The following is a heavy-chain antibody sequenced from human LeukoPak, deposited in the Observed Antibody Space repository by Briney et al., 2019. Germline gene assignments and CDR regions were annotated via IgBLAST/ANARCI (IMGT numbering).Heavy chain of an antibody. J-gene: IGHJ3*02. D-gene: IGHD4-11*01. CDR1: GFPFSTYA. CDR3: ARGQHRVTYSDDAFDI. Sequence: GGSLRLSCAASGFPFSTYAMHWVRQAPGKGLEWVAVISYAGSNKFYADSVRGRVTISRDNSKNTLYLQMNNLKTEDTAVYYCARGQHRVTYSDDAFDIWGQGTMVTVSS. V-gene: IGHV3-30-3*01. CDR2: ISYAGSNK.